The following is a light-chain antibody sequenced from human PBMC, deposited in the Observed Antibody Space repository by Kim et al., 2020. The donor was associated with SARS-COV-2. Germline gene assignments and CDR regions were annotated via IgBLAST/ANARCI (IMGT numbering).Light chain of an antibody. J-gene: IGLJ1*01. Sequence: QSVLTQPPSVSGAPGQRVTISCTGSGSNIGAGYDVHWYQQPPGTAPKLLLFGNNKRPSGVPDRFSGSKSGTSASLAITGLQAEDESDYYCQSYDSSLSEYVFGTGTKVTVL. CDR3: QSYDSSLSEYV. CDR1: GSNIGAGYD. V-gene: IGLV1-40*01. CDR2: GNN.